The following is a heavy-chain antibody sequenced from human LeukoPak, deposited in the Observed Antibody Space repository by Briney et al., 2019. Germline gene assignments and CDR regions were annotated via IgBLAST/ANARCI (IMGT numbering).Heavy chain of an antibody. CDR2: MNIDGSEK. Sequence: GGSLRLSCAASGFTFSSYWMGWVRQAPGKRLEWVANMNIDGSEKYYVDSVKGRFTISRDNAENSLYLQMNSLTAEDTAVYYCARGPRGYDTSGGPWGQGSLVTVSS. CDR3: ARGPRGYDTSGGP. D-gene: IGHD3-22*01. CDR1: GFTFSSYW. V-gene: IGHV3-7*01. J-gene: IGHJ5*02.